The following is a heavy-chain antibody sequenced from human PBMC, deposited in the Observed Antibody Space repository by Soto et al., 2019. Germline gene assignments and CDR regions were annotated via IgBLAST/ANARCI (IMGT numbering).Heavy chain of an antibody. CDR3: GRVMIGTSRHTDSDY. CDR2: IDYNGVT. V-gene: IGHV4-39*01. Sequence: PSETLSLTCTVSGASIISRDYYWVCIRQTPGKGLELIGNIDYNGVTYYNPSLKSRVTVSKDTSKNQFSLKVASVTAADTAIYYCGRVMIGTSRHTDSDYWGQGTQVTVSS. CDR1: GASIISRDYY. J-gene: IGHJ4*02. D-gene: IGHD2-8*01.